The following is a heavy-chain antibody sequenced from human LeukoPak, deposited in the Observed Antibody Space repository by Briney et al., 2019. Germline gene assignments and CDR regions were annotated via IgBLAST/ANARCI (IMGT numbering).Heavy chain of an antibody. CDR3: ARHQTSSKPIDY. V-gene: IGHV4-39*01. Sequence: SETLSLTCTVSGDSLYYWGWIRQPPGKGLEWIGSVYSTGHTNYNLSLKCRVTMSIDTSKNQLSMKLTSVTAADTAMYYCARHQTSSKPIDYWGQGTLVTVSA. CDR2: VYSTGHT. J-gene: IGHJ4*02. CDR1: GDSLYY. D-gene: IGHD3-16*01.